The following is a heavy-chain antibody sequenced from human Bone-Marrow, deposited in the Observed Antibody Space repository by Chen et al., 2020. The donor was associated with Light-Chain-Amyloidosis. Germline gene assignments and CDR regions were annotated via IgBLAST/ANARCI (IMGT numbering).Heavy chain of an antibody. V-gene: IGHV4-39*02. D-gene: IGHD3-10*01. Sequence: QLQLQESGPGLVKPSETLSLTCTVSGGSIINSNSYWGWIRQPPGKGLEWIGAIYYSGSTYYNPSLKRRLTISVDTSKNHFSLKLNSVTFADTAVYYCARRRGGENYYYGMDVWGQGTTVSVSS. J-gene: IGHJ6*01. CDR1: GGSIINSNSY. CDR2: IYYSGST. CDR3: ARRRGGENYYYGMDV.